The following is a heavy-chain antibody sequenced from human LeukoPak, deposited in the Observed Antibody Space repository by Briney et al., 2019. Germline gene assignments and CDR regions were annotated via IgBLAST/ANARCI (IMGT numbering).Heavy chain of an antibody. CDR2: ISYDGSNK. J-gene: IGHJ4*02. V-gene: IGHV3-30-3*02. CDR3: AKPFGPVAGSPVTTPGY. Sequence: HPGGSLRLSCAASGFTFSSYAMHWVRQAPGKGLEWVAVISYDGSNKYYADSVKGRFTISRDNSKNTLYLQMNSLRAEDTAVYYCAKPFGPVAGSPVTTPGYWGQGTLVTVSS. D-gene: IGHD4-17*01. CDR1: GFTFSSYA.